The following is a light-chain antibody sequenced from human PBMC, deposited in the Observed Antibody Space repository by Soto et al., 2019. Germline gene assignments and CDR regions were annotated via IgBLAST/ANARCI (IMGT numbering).Light chain of an antibody. V-gene: IGLV1-40*01. J-gene: IGLJ1*01. CDR2: GNS. CDR3: QSYDSSLSAYV. Sequence: QLVLAQPPSVSGAPGQKVTISCTGSSSNIGAGYDLHWYQQLPGTAPKLLLYGNSNRPSGVPDRFSSSKSGTSASLAITGLQAEDEADYYCQSYDSSLSAYVFGTGTKVTVL. CDR1: SSNIGAGYD.